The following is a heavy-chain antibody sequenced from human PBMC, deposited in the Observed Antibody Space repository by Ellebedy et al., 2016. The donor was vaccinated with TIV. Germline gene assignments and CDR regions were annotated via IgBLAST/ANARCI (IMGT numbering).Heavy chain of an antibody. Sequence: ASVKVSCKASGYTFTGYYMHWVRQAPGQGLGWMGWINPNSGGTNYAQKFQGRVTMTRDTSISTAYMELSRLRSDDTAVYYCARDVLWFGESSPVGGATNWFDPWGQGTLVTVSS. J-gene: IGHJ5*02. CDR1: GYTFTGYY. D-gene: IGHD3-10*01. CDR3: ARDVLWFGESSPVGGATNWFDP. CDR2: INPNSGGT. V-gene: IGHV1-2*02.